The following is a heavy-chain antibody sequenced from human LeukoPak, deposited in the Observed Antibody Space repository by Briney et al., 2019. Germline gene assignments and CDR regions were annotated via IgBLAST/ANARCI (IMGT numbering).Heavy chain of an antibody. J-gene: IGHJ6*03. D-gene: IGHD2-15*01. Sequence: SETLSLTCTVSGGSISSSSYYWGWIRQPPWKGLEWIGSIYYSGSTYYNPSLKSRVTISVDTSKNQFSLKLSSVTAADTAVYYCARTPRYCSGGSCYDNYYYYYYMDVWGKGTTVTVSS. V-gene: IGHV4-39*07. CDR1: GGSISSSSYY. CDR2: IYYSGST. CDR3: ARTPRYCSGGSCYDNYYYYYYMDV.